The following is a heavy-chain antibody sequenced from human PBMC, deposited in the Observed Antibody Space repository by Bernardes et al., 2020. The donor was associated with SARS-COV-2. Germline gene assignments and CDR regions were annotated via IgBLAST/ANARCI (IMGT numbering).Heavy chain of an antibody. CDR2: INSDGSTT. V-gene: IGHV3-74*01. Sequence: GGSLRLSCVASGFTLSNYWMHWVRQAPGKGLVWVSRINSDGSTTSYADSVKGRFTISRDNAKNTLYLQMNSLRAEDTAVYYCTRGGVGTAMASFDYWGQGTPVTVSS. D-gene: IGHD5-18*01. CDR3: TRGGVGTAMASFDY. J-gene: IGHJ4*02. CDR1: GFTLSNYW.